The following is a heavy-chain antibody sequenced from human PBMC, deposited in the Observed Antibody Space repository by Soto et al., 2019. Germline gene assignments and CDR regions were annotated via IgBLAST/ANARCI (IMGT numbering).Heavy chain of an antibody. V-gene: IGHV3-9*01. CDR3: AKGGQLLTEGGGY. D-gene: IGHD2-2*01. CDR1: GFTFDDYA. J-gene: IGHJ4*02. Sequence: EVQLVESGGGLVQPGRSLRLSCAASGFTFDDYAMHWVRQAPGKGLEWVSGISWNSGSIGYADSVKGRFTISRDNAKNSLYLQMNSLRAEAAALYYGAKGGQLLTEGGGYWGQGTLVTVSS. CDR2: ISWNSGSI.